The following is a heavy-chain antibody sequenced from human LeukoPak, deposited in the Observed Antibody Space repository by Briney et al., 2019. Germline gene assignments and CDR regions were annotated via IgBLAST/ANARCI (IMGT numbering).Heavy chain of an antibody. D-gene: IGHD6-19*01. J-gene: IGHJ5*02. CDR2: MNPNSGNT. Sequence: GASVKVSCKASGYTFTSYDINWVRQATGQGLEWTGWMNPNSGNTGYAQKFQGRVTITADKSTSTAYMELSSLRSEDTAVYYCARGNSGWYFPWGQGTLVTVSS. V-gene: IGHV1-8*03. CDR1: GYTFTSYD. CDR3: ARGNSGWYFP.